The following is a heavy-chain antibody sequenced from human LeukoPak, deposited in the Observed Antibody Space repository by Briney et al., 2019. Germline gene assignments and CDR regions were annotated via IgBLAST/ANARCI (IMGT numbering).Heavy chain of an antibody. V-gene: IGHV4-39*01. CDR2: IYYSGST. Sequence: PSETLSLTCTVSGGSISSSSYYWGWIRQPPGKGLEWIGSIYYSGSTYYNPSLKSRVTISVDTSKNQFSLKQSSVTAADTAVYYCARHKVDKYSSSSRYFDYWGQGTLVTVSS. D-gene: IGHD6-6*01. J-gene: IGHJ4*02. CDR3: ARHKVDKYSSSSRYFDY. CDR1: GGSISSSSYY.